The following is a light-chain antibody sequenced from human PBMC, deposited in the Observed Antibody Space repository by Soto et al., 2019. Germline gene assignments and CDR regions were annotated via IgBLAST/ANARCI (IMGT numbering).Light chain of an antibody. CDR1: QSLSSY. J-gene: IGKJ5*01. CDR3: QQYGSSPIT. V-gene: IGKV3-11*01. Sequence: EIGLTQSPSTLSWSPGERATLSCRASQSLSSYLSWYQQQPGQAPRLLIYDASNRATGIPARFSGSGSGTAFTLPIRRLEPEAFAVYSCQQYGSSPITFGQGTRLAIK. CDR2: DAS.